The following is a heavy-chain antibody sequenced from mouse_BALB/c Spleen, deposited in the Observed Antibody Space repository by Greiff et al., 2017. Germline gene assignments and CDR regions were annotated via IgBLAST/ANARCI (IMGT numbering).Heavy chain of an antibody. CDR2: INPSNGRT. D-gene: IGHD2-4*01. Sequence: QVQLQQSGAELVKPGASVKLSCKASGYTFTSYWMHWVKQRPGQGLEWIGEINPSNGRTNYNEKFKSKATLTVDKSSSTAYMQLSSLTSEDSAVYYCARIYDYDWFAYWGQGTLVTVSA. CDR1: GYTFTSYW. CDR3: ARIYDYDWFAY. V-gene: IGHV1S81*02. J-gene: IGHJ3*01.